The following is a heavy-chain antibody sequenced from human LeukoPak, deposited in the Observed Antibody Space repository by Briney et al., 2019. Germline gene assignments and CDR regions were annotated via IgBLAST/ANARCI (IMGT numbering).Heavy chain of an antibody. CDR1: GGTFSSYT. Sequence: SVKVPCKASGGTFSSYTISWVRQAPGQGLEWMGGIIPILGIANYAQKFQGRVTITADKSTSTAYMELSSLRSEDTAVYYCAREEPYGMDVWGQGTTVTVSS. J-gene: IGHJ6*02. V-gene: IGHV1-69*10. CDR3: AREEPYGMDV. CDR2: IIPILGIA.